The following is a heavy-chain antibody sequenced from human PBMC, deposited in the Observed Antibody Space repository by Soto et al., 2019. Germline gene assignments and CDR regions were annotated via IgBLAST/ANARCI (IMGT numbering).Heavy chain of an antibody. CDR2: IYPGNSDI. Sequence: PGESLKISCKGSGYSFTTYWIGWVRQMPGKGLEWMGIIYPGNSDIRYSPSFQGLVTISADKSITTAYLQWSSLQASDTAMYFCATWRYSGSYHFDHWGQGTLVTVSS. CDR1: GYSFTTYW. V-gene: IGHV5-51*01. D-gene: IGHD1-26*01. CDR3: ATWRYSGSYHFDH. J-gene: IGHJ4*02.